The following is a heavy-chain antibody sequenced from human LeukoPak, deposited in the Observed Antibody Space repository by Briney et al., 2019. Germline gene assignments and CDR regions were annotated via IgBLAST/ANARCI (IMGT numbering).Heavy chain of an antibody. CDR2: IWYDGSNK. V-gene: IGHV3-33*01. CDR1: GFTFSSYG. CDR3: ARGTSSSWYGAFDI. Sequence: PGGSLRLSCAASGFTFSSYGMHWVRQAPGKGLEWVAVIWYDGSNKYYADSVKGRFTISRDNSKNTLYLQMNSLRAEDTAVYYCARGTSSSWYGAFDIWGQGTMVTVSS. D-gene: IGHD6-13*01. J-gene: IGHJ3*02.